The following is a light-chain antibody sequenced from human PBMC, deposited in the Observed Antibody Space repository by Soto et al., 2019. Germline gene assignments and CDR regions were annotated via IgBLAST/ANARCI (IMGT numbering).Light chain of an antibody. CDR2: DAS. V-gene: IGKV3-11*01. CDR1: ESIGNY. CDR3: QWRSDWPPRLT. J-gene: IGKJ4*01. Sequence: EVVLTQSPATLSLSPGERATLSCRASESIGNYFAWYQQKLGQAPKLLIYDASHRAIGIPGRFSGDGSGTDFTLTISSLEPEDFAVYYCQWRSDWPPRLTVGGGTKVEIK.